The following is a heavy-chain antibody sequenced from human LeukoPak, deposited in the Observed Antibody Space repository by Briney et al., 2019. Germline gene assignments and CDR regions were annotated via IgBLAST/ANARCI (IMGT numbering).Heavy chain of an antibody. CDR1: GYSFTSYR. J-gene: IGHJ4*02. CDR2: IYPGDSDT. CDR3: ARHPYGSGSYPDDY. D-gene: IGHD3-10*01. Sequence: GESLQISCKGSGYSFTSYRIGWVRQLPGKGLEWMGIIYPGDSDTRYSPSFQGQVTISADKSISTAYLQWSSLKASDTAMYYCARHPYGSGSYPDDYWGQGTLVTVSS. V-gene: IGHV5-51*01.